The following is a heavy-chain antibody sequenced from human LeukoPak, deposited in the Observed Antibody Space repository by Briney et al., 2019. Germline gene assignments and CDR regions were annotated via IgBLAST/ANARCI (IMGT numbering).Heavy chain of an antibody. CDR3: ARGRRNYDFCSGYTTYYYYMDV. CDR1: GYTFTSYD. V-gene: IGHV1-8*01. J-gene: IGHJ6*03. D-gene: IGHD3-3*01. Sequence: ASVKVSCKASGYTFTSYDINWVRQATGQGLEWMGWMNPNSGNTGYAQKFQGRVTMTRNTSISTAYMELSSLRSEDTAVYYCARGRRNYDFCSGYTTYYYYMDVWGKGTTVTVSS. CDR2: MNPNSGNT.